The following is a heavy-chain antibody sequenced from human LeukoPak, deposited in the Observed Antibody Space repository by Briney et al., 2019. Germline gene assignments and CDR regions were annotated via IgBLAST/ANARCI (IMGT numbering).Heavy chain of an antibody. V-gene: IGHV3-21*01. CDR3: ARDPVLGAVRPYYFDY. J-gene: IGHJ4*02. Sequence: GRSLRLSCAASGFTFSSYTMNWVRQAPGKGLEWVSSISSSSSYIYYADSVKGRFTISRDNAKKSLYLQMNSLRAEDTAVYYCARDPVLGAVRPYYFDYWGQGTLVTVSS. CDR2: ISSSSSYI. CDR1: GFTFSSYT. D-gene: IGHD1-26*01.